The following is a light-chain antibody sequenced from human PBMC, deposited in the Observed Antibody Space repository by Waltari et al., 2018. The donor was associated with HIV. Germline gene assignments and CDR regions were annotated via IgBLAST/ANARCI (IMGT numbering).Light chain of an antibody. J-gene: IGKJ1*01. CDR3: QKYNSAPWT. V-gene: IGKV1-27*01. Sequence: DVQMTQSPSSLSASVGDRVTITCRASQGISDHLAWYQQRPGRVPQLLIYGATTLQSGVPSRFSGSGSGRDFTLTISSLQPEDAATYYCQKYNSAPWTFGQGTKLEIK. CDR2: GAT. CDR1: QGISDH.